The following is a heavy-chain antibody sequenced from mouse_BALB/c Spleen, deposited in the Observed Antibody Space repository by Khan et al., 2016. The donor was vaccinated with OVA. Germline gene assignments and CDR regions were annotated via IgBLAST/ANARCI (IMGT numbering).Heavy chain of an antibody. J-gene: IGHJ4*01. CDR3: AGGGAAYYRYDGGAMDY. CDR2: INTHSGVP. V-gene: IGHV9-4*02. CDR1: GYTFTTAG. Sequence: QIQLVQSGPELKKSGETVRISCKASGYTFTTAGMQWVQKMPGKGLKWIGWINTHSGVPKYAEDFKGRFAFSLETSASTAYLQITNLKNEDTATYVCAGGGAAYYRYDGGAMDYWGQGTSVTVSS. D-gene: IGHD2-14*01.